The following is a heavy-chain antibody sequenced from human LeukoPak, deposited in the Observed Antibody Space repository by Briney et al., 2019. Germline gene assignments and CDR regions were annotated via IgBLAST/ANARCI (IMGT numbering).Heavy chain of an antibody. Sequence: GGSQRLSCAASGFTFSSYGMHWVRQAPGKGLEWVAVISYDGSNKYYADSVKGRFTISRDNSKNTLYLQMNSLRAEDTAVYYCAKQATYYDFWSGYHQPTDYWGQGTLVTVSS. V-gene: IGHV3-30*18. CDR2: ISYDGSNK. D-gene: IGHD3-3*01. J-gene: IGHJ4*02. CDR1: GFTFSSYG. CDR3: AKQATYYDFWSGYHQPTDY.